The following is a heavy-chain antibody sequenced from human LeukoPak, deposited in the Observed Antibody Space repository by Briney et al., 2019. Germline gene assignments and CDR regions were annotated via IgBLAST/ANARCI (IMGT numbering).Heavy chain of an antibody. CDR2: VYTTGTT. V-gene: IGHV4-4*07. CDR3: ARDFDY. J-gene: IGHJ4*02. CDR1: GGSFNTYY. Sequence: SETVSLTCTVSGGSFNTYYWSWIRQSAGKGLEWIGRVYTTGTTNYNPSLKSRVTTSVDTSKNQFSLKLNSVTAADTAVYYCARDFDYWGQGTLVTVSS.